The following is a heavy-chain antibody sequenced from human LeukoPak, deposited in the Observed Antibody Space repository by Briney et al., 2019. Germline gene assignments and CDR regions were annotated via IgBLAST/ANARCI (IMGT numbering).Heavy chain of an antibody. CDR2: ISSSSSYI. J-gene: IGHJ4*02. CDR1: GFTFSSYS. V-gene: IGHV3-21*01. Sequence: GGSLRLSCAASGFTFSSYSMNWVRQAPGKGLEWVSSISSSSSYIYYADSVKGRFTISRDNAKNSLYLQMNSLRAEDTAVYYCARRASPSGYDFWSGYQGSLDYWGQGTLVTVSS. CDR3: ARRASPSGYDFWSGYQGSLDY. D-gene: IGHD3-3*01.